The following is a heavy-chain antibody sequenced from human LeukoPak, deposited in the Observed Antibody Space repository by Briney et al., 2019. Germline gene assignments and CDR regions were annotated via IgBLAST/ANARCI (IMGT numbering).Heavy chain of an antibody. CDR2: ISSSGSTI. CDR3: ARDRLSMGGILEWSIYYYYYMDV. Sequence: PGGSLRLSCAASGFTFSDYYMSWIRQAPGKGLEWVSYISSSGSTIYYADSVKGRFTISRDNAKNSLYLQMNSLRAEDTAVYYCARDRLSMGGILEWSIYYYYYMDVWGKGTTVTVSS. J-gene: IGHJ6*03. V-gene: IGHV3-11*04. D-gene: IGHD3-3*01. CDR1: GFTFSDYY.